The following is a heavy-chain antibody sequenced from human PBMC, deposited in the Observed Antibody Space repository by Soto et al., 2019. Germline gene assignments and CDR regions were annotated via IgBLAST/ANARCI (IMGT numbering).Heavy chain of an antibody. J-gene: IGHJ6*02. CDR2: INSDGSST. V-gene: IGHV3-74*01. Sequence: EVQLVESGGGLVQPGGSLRLSCAASGFTFSSYWMHWVRQAPGKGLVWVSRINSDGSSTSYADSVKGRFTISRDNATNTLYLQMNSLRAEDTAVYYCASTIYSGYDYYYYGMDVWGQGTTVTVSS. CDR1: GFTFSSYW. CDR3: ASTIYSGYDYYYYGMDV. D-gene: IGHD5-12*01.